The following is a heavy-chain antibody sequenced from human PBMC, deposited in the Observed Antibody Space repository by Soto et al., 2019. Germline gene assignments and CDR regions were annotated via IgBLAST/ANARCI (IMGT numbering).Heavy chain of an antibody. D-gene: IGHD3-10*01. V-gene: IGHV3-23*01. CDR1: GFTFSSYA. Sequence: GGSLRLSCAASGFTFSSYAMSWVRQAPGKGLEWVSAISGSGGSTYYADSVKGRFTISRDNSKNTLYLQMNSLRAEDTDVYFCAKDGGPPRGPPPDYWGQGTLVTVSS. CDR3: AKDGGPPRGPPPDY. J-gene: IGHJ4*02. CDR2: ISGSGGST.